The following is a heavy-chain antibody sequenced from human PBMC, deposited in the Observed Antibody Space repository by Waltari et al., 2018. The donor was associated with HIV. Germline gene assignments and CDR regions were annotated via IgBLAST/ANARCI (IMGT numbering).Heavy chain of an antibody. CDR3: ARGQAGIAAHYYYYGMDV. CDR2: INPNSGGT. CDR1: RYTLTAHY. J-gene: IGHJ6*02. Sequence: QVQLLQPGAAVKKPGASVKRSCKTSRYTLTAHYMHWARPAPGQALEWMGWINPNSGGTNYAQKFQGRVTMTRDTSISTAYMELSRLRSDDTAVYYCARGQAGIAAHYYYYGMDVWGQGTTVTVSS. V-gene: IGHV1-2*02. D-gene: IGHD6-13*01.